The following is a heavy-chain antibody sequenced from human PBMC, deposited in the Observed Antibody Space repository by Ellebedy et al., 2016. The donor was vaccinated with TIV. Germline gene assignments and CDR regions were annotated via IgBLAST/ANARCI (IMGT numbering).Heavy chain of an antibody. CDR2: INPGTGTA. Sequence: AASVKVSCKASGDTFTSYYIHWVRQAPGQGLEWMGIINPGTGTASYAQKFQGRVTMTRDTSTSTVYMELTSLTSEDTAMFYCPRTAVATIDYWGQGTLVTVSS. J-gene: IGHJ4*02. D-gene: IGHD5-12*01. CDR3: PRTAVATIDY. CDR1: GDTFTSYY. V-gene: IGHV1-46*01.